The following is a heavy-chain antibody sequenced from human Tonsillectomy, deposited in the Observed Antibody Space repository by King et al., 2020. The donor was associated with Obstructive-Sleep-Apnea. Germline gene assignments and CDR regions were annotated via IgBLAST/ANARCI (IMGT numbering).Heavy chain of an antibody. V-gene: IGHV3-30*18. Sequence: VQLVESGGGVVQPGRSLRLSCAASGFTFSSYGMHWVRQAPGKGLEWVAVISYDGSNKYYADSVKGRFTISRDNSKNTLYLQMNSLRAEDTAVYYCAKDPLSDILTGYWRGFDYWGQGTLVTVSS. CDR1: GFTFSSYG. J-gene: IGHJ4*02. D-gene: IGHD3-9*01. CDR2: ISYDGSNK. CDR3: AKDPLSDILTGYWRGFDY.